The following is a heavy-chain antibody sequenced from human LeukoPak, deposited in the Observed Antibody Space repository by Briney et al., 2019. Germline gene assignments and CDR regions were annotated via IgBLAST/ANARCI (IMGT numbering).Heavy chain of an antibody. D-gene: IGHD3-3*01. CDR3: AREVYYDFWSGYYTPFHFDY. CDR1: GGSISSGSYY. J-gene: IGHJ4*02. Sequence: SETLSLTCTVSGGSISSGSYYWSWIRQPAGKGLEWIGRIYTSGSTNYNPSLKSRVTISVDTSKNQFSLKLSSVTAADTAVYYCAREVYYDFWSGYYTPFHFDYWGQGTLVTVSS. V-gene: IGHV4-61*02. CDR2: IYTSGST.